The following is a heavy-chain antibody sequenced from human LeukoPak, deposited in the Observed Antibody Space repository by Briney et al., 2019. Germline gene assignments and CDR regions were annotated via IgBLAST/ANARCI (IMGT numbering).Heavy chain of an antibody. J-gene: IGHJ6*02. V-gene: IGHV4-30-4*01. CDR3: ARDYGDYYGMDV. CDR1: GGSISSGDYY. CDR2: IYYSGST. Sequence: SETLSLTCTVSGGSISSGDYYWSWIRQPPGKGLEWIGYIYYSGSTYYNPSFKSRVTISVDTSKNQFSLKLSSVTAADTAVYYCARDYGDYYGMDVWGQGTTVTVSS. D-gene: IGHD4-17*01.